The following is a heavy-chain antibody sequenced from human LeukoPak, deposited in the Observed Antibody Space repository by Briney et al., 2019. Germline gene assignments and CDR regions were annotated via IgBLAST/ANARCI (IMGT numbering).Heavy chain of an antibody. V-gene: IGHV3-30-3*01. D-gene: IGHD5-12*01. CDR3: ARFSRRGYSGYDPID. J-gene: IGHJ4*02. CDR2: ISYDGSNK. Sequence: GGSLRLSCAASGFTFSSYAMHWVRQAPGKGLEWVAVISYDGSNKYYADSVKGRFTISRDNSKNTLYLQMNSLRAEDTAVYYCARFSRRGYSGYDPIDWGQGTLVTVSS. CDR1: GFTFSSYA.